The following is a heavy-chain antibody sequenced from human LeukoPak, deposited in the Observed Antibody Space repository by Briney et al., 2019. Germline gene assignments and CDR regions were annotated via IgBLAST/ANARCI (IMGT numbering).Heavy chain of an antibody. CDR1: DDPINSGVYY. Sequence: SETLSLTCTVSDDPINSGVYYWNWIRQPAGRGLEWIGHIYTSGTTTNSNPSLKSRVAISLDTSKNHFSLKLSSVTAADTAVYYCARAKKRSGRSRNFYLDVWGKGTTVTVSS. D-gene: IGHD1-26*01. V-gene: IGHV4-61*09. J-gene: IGHJ6*03. CDR2: IYTSGTTT. CDR3: ARAKKRSGRSRNFYLDV.